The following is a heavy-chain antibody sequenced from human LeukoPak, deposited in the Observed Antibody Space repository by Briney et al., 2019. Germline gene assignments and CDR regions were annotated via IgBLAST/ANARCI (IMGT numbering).Heavy chain of an antibody. CDR2: MNPNNGNT. Sequence: ASMKVSCKASGYTFTSYDINWVRQATGQGLEWMGWMNPNNGNTGYAQKFQGRVTMTRSTSISTAYMELSSLRSEDTAVYYCARLASSSWPLYYYGMDVWGQGTTVTVSS. D-gene: IGHD6-13*01. CDR3: ARLASSSWPLYYYGMDV. V-gene: IGHV1-8*01. J-gene: IGHJ6*02. CDR1: GYTFTSYD.